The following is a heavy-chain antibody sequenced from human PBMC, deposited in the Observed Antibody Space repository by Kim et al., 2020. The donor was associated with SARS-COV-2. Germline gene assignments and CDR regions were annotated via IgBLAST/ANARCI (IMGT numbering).Heavy chain of an antibody. D-gene: IGHD1-26*01. CDR1: GYSISSGYY. CDR3: ARVAWELLEYYFDY. Sequence: SETLSLTCTVSGYSISSGYYWGWIRQPPGKGLEWIGSIYHSGSTYYNPSLKSRVTISVDTSKNQFSLKLSSVTAADTAVYYCARVAWELLEYYFDYWGQGTLVTVSS. J-gene: IGHJ4*02. CDR2: IYHSGST. V-gene: IGHV4-38-2*02.